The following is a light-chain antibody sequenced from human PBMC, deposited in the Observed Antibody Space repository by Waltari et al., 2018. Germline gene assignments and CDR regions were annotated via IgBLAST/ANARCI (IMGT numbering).Light chain of an antibody. Sequence: EIVLTQSPVTLSLSPGDRATLSCRASRSVTGNYLAWYQQKRGQAPRLLIYGASNRAAGIPDMFCGSWSRTAFTLIICRLGPEDFALYYFHHYDNSPLTFGHVTKVEIK. J-gene: IGKJ1*01. CDR3: HHYDNSPLT. V-gene: IGKV3-20*01. CDR1: RSVTGNY. CDR2: GAS.